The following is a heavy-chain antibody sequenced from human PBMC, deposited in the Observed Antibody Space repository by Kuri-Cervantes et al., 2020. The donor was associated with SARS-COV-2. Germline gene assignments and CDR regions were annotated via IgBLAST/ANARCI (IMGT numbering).Heavy chain of an antibody. CDR2: ISSSSSYI. CDR3: ASLYWLEDIVVVPAADHYYYYMDV. D-gene: IGHD2-2*01. Sequence: GGSLRLSCAASGFTFSDYYMNWVRQAPGKGLEWVSSISSSSSYIYYADSVKGRFTISRDNAKNSLYLQMSSLRAEDTAVYYCASLYWLEDIVVVPAADHYYYYMDVWGKGTTVTVSS. CDR1: GFTFSDYY. J-gene: IGHJ6*03. V-gene: IGHV3-21*01.